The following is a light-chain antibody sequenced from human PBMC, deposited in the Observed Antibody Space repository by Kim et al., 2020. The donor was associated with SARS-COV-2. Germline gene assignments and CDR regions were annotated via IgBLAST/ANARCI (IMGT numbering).Light chain of an antibody. CDR1: QSVSSSY. Sequence: EIVLTQSPGTLSLSPGERATLSCRTSQSVSSSYLAWYQQKPGQAPRLLIYGASFRAAGIPDRFSGGGSGTDFTLTISRLKPEDFAVYFCQYYGSSPYTFGQGTKLEI. J-gene: IGKJ2*01. CDR2: GAS. V-gene: IGKV3-20*01. CDR3: QYYGSSPYT.